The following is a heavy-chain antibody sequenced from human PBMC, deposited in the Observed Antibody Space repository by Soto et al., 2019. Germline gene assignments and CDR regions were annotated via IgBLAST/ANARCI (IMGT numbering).Heavy chain of an antibody. CDR1: GGSISSYY. CDR2: IFYSGTT. D-gene: IGHD2-21*01. CDR3: ARTRSHITSRSADFDI. V-gene: IGHV4-59*01. J-gene: IGHJ3*02. Sequence: QVQLQESGPGLVKPSETLSLTCTVSGGSISSYYWSCIRQPPGRGLEWIGYIFYSGTTDYHPSLKSRVPISLATSKLRFSLRLSSVTAANTALYYCARTRSHITSRSADFDISGQGTMVTGSS.